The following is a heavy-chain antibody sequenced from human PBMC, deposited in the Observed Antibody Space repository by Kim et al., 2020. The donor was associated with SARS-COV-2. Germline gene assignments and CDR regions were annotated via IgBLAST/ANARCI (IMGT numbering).Heavy chain of an antibody. CDR1: GYTFTSYG. V-gene: IGHV1-18*01. D-gene: IGHD3-22*01. J-gene: IGHJ4*02. CDR2: ISAYNGNT. CDR3: ARRGYYYDSSGYYGD. Sequence: ASVKVSCKASGYTFTSYGISWVRQAPGQGLEWMGWISAYNGNTNYAQKLQGRVTMTTDTSTSTAYMELRSLRSDDTAVYYCARRGYYYDSSGYYGDWGQGTLVTVSS.